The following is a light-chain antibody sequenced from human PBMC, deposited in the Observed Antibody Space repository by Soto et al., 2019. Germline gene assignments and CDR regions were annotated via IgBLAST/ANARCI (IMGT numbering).Light chain of an antibody. J-gene: IGLJ1*01. CDR3: SSYAGSNNLRV. CDR1: SSDVGGYNF. CDR2: EVN. V-gene: IGLV2-8*01. Sequence: QSVLTQPPSASGSHGQSVTISCTGTSSDVGGYNFVSWYQQHPGKAPKLMIYEVNKRPSGVPDRFSGSKSGNTASLTVSGLQAEDEADYYCSSYAGSNNLRVFGTGTKVTVL.